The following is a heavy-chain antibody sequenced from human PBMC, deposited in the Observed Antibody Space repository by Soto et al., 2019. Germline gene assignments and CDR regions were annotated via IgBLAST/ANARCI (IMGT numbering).Heavy chain of an antibody. Sequence: QVQLVQSGDEVRKPGSSVKVSCKASGYIFVNYGFAWVRQAPGQGLEWMGWISPHSGNTHYASKVQGRLTMTTDTSTSTAYMDLGSLTSDDTAVYYCAMVDNYVTPTPQDVWGQGTTVTFSS. J-gene: IGHJ6*02. CDR2: ISPHSGNT. D-gene: IGHD3-16*01. CDR3: AMVDNYVTPTPQDV. CDR1: GYIFVNYG. V-gene: IGHV1-18*01.